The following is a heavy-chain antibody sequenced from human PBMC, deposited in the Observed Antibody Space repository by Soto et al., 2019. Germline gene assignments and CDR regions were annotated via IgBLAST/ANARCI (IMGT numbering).Heavy chain of an antibody. CDR2: IYPGDSDT. Sequence: GASLKISCKGSGYSFTNYWIGWVRQMPGKGLEWMGIIYPGDSDTRYSPSFQGQVTISADKSISTAYLQWSSLKASDTAMFYCARVDYNNYYFYGMDVWGQGTTVTVSS. CDR1: GYSFTNYW. D-gene: IGHD4-4*01. CDR3: ARVDYNNYYFYGMDV. J-gene: IGHJ6*02. V-gene: IGHV5-51*01.